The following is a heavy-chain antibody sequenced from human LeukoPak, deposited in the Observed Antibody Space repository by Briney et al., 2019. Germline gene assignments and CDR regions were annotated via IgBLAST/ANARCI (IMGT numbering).Heavy chain of an antibody. V-gene: IGHV4-34*01. CDR1: GGSFSGYY. CDR3: ARGLPGPFDI. J-gene: IGHJ3*02. Sequence: SETLSLTCAVYGGSFSGYYWSWIRQPPGKGLEWVGEINHSGSTNYNPSLKSRVTISVDTSKNQFSLKLSSVTAADTAVYYCARGLPGPFDIWGQGIMVTVSS. CDR2: INHSGST. D-gene: IGHD1-14*01.